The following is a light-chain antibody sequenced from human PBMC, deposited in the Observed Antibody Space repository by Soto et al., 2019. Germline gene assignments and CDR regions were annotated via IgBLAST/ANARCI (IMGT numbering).Light chain of an antibody. CDR2: GAS. Sequence: DIQMTQSPSSLSASVGDRVTITCQASHDIRKSLNWYQQIPGKVPKLLIYGASNLETGVPSRFSGRGSGTHFSFTISSLQPEDFATYYCQQYDDLPYTFGQGTKLEIQ. V-gene: IGKV1-33*01. CDR1: HDIRKS. J-gene: IGKJ2*01. CDR3: QQYDDLPYT.